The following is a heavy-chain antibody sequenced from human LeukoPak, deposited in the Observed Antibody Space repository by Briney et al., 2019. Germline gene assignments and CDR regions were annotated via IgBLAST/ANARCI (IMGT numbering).Heavy chain of an antibody. V-gene: IGHV3-49*03. CDR2: IRSKAYGETA. J-gene: IGHJ4*02. D-gene: IGHD1-1*01. CDR3: TRDRGAYNLYDY. Sequence: GGSLRLSCTASGFTFGDYAVSWIRQAPGKGLEWVGFIRSKAYGETAVYAASVKGRFTISRDDSKAIAYLQMNSLKTEDTAVYHCTRDRGAYNLYDYWGQGTLVTVSS. CDR1: GFTFGDYA.